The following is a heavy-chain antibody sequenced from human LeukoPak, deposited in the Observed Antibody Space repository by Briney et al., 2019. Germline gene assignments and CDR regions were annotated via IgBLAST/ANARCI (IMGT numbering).Heavy chain of an antibody. D-gene: IGHD3-22*01. Sequence: PSQTLSLTCTVSGGSISSGDYYWSWIRQPPGKGLEWIGYIYYSGSTYYNPSLKSRVTISVDTSKNQFSLKLSSVTAADTAVYYCARANYDGSGYYQRLTWFDPWGQGTLVTVSS. V-gene: IGHV4-30-4*01. CDR2: IYYSGST. CDR1: GGSISSGDYY. J-gene: IGHJ5*02. CDR3: ARANYDGSGYYQRLTWFDP.